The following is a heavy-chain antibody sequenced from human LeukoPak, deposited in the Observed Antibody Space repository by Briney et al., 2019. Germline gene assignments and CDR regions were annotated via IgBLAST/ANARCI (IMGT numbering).Heavy chain of an antibody. D-gene: IGHD3-10*01. CDR3: ARDRITMIRGVIELDP. V-gene: IGHV3-7*03. Sequence: GGSLRLSCAASGFIFSNYWMSWVRQAPGKGLEWVANIKQDGSEKYYVDSVKGRFTISRDNAKNSLFLQMNSLRAEDTALYHCARDRITMIRGVIELDPWGQGTLVTVSS. CDR1: GFIFSNYW. J-gene: IGHJ5*02. CDR2: IKQDGSEK.